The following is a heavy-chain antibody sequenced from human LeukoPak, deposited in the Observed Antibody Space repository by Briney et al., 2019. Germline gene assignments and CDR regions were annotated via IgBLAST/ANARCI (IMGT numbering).Heavy chain of an antibody. Sequence: PSETLSLTCTVSGGPISSYYWSWIRQPPGKGLEWIGYIYYSGSTNYNPSLKSRVTISVDTSKNQFSLKLSSVTAADTAVYYCARGKASGYSYGYYYYYYMDVWGKGTTVTVSS. CDR1: GGPISSYY. CDR2: IYYSGST. CDR3: ARGKASGYSYGYYYYYYMDV. J-gene: IGHJ6*03. V-gene: IGHV4-59*01. D-gene: IGHD5-18*01.